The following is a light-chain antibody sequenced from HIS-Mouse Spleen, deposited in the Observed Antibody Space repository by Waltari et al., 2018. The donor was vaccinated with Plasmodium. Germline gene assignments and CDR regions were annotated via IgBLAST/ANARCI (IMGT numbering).Light chain of an antibody. J-gene: IGKJ1*01. CDR2: AAS. CDR1: HSISSY. CDR3: QQNNKTWT. Sequence: EIQMTQSPCSLSESVGHRVTITNRASHSISSYVNWYQKQPGKPPQLLFYAASSLQRGVPSMFSGSGSGTDFTLTISSLQAEDSATYCRQQNNKTWTFGQGTKVEIK. V-gene: IGKV1-39*01.